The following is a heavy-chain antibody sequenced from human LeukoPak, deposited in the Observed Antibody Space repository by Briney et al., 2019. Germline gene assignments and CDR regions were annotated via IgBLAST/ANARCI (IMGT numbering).Heavy chain of an antibody. J-gene: IGHJ4*02. D-gene: IGHD3-22*01. CDR1: GGSISSYY. V-gene: IGHV4-59*01. Sequence: SETLSLTCTVSGGSISSYYWSWIRQPPGKGLERIGYIYYSGSTNYNPSLKSRVTISVDTSENQFSLKLSSVTAADTAVYYCARIKTDSSGYYFGGPYQYYFDYWGQGTLVTVSS. CDR2: IYYSGST. CDR3: ARIKTDSSGYYFGGPYQYYFDY.